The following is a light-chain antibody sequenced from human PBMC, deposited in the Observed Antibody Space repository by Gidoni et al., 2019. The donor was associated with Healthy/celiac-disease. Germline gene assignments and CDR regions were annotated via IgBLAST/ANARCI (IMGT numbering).Light chain of an antibody. V-gene: IGKV1-39*01. CDR3: QQSYSTPWT. Sequence: DIQITQSPSSLSASVGDRVTITCRASQSISSYLNWYQQKPGKAPKLLIYAASSLQSGVPSRFSGSGSGKDFTITISSLQPEDFATYYCQQSYSTPWTFGQGTKVEIK. CDR1: QSISSY. J-gene: IGKJ1*01. CDR2: AAS.